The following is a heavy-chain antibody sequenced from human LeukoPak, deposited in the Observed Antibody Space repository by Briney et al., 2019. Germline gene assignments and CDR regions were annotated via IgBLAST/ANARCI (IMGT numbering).Heavy chain of an antibody. CDR2: IYYSGST. Sequence: PSETLSLTCTVSGGSISSYYWSWIRQPPGKGLEWIGYIYYSGSTNYNPSLKSRVTISVDTSKNQFSLKLSSVTAADTAVYYCARSPWPTVTNFDYWGQGTLFTVSS. J-gene: IGHJ4*02. V-gene: IGHV4-59*01. CDR1: GGSISSYY. D-gene: IGHD4-17*01. CDR3: ARSPWPTVTNFDY.